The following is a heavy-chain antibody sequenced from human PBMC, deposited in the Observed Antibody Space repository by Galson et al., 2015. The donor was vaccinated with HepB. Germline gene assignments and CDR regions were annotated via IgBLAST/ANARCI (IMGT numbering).Heavy chain of an antibody. CDR3: AKDHWCGGGSCFVGYYYYAMDV. V-gene: IGHV3-9*01. D-gene: IGHD2-15*01. J-gene: IGHJ6*02. CDR2: ISWNSGSV. CDR1: GFTFDDYA. Sequence: SLRLSCAASGFTFDDYAMHWVRQAPGKGLEWVSGISWNSGSVAYADSVKGRFTISRDNAKNSLYLQMNSLRVEDTALYYCAKDHWCGGGSCFVGYYYYAMDVWGQGTTVTVSS.